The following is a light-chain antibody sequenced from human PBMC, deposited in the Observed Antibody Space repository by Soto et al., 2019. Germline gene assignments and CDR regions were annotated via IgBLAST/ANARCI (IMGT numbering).Light chain of an antibody. V-gene: IGLV2-18*01. Sequence: QSALTQPPSVSGSPGQSVTISCTGTSTDFVSYNRVSWYQQPPDTAPKLMIYEASNRPSGVPDRFSGSKSGNTASLTISGLQAEDEADYYCSLYTSENTYVFGTGTKVTAL. CDR2: EAS. CDR1: STDFVSYNR. CDR3: SLYTSENTYV. J-gene: IGLJ1*01.